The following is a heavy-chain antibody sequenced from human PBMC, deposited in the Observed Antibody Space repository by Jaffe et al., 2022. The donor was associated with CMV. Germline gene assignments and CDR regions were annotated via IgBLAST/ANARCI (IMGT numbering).Heavy chain of an antibody. CDR3: ARVDEYCSGGSCYYWFDP. J-gene: IGHJ5*02. CDR1: GFTFSSYS. CDR2: ISSSSSYI. V-gene: IGHV3-21*01. D-gene: IGHD2-15*01. Sequence: EVQLVESGGGLVKPGGSLRLSCAASGFTFSSYSMNWVRQAPGKGLEWVSSISSSSSYIYYADSVKGRFTISRDNAKNSLYLQMNSLRAEDTAVYYCARVDEYCSGGSCYYWFDPWGQGTLVTVSS.